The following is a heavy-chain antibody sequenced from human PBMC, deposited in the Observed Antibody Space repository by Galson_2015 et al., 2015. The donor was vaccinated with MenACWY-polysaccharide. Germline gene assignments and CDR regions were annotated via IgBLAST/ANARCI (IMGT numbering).Heavy chain of an antibody. Sequence: SLRLSCAASGFTFSSYWMSWVRQAPGKGLEWVADIKEDGSEKYYVDSVKGRFTISRDNAKKSLYLQMNSLRAEDTAVYYCAKDSTDFWSVAGRFDHWGQGTLVTVSS. CDR1: GFTFSSYW. CDR2: IKEDGSEK. J-gene: IGHJ5*02. V-gene: IGHV3-7*03. CDR3: AKDSTDFWSVAGRFDH. D-gene: IGHD3-3*01.